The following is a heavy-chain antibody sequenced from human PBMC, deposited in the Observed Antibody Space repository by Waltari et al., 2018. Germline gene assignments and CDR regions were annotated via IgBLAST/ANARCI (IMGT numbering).Heavy chain of an antibody. D-gene: IGHD5-18*01. CDR2: IPYDGTNK. J-gene: IGHJ2*01. CDR3: AKDGGDGYNSGGWYFDL. Sequence: ESGGGVVQPGGSLRLSCTASGFIFSSYGVHWVRLALRQGLEWVAFIPYDGTNKYYADSVKGRFTVSRDNSKNPLYLQMNNLRTEDTAVYYCAKDGGDGYNSGGWYFDLWGRGTLVTVSS. V-gene: IGHV3-30*02. CDR1: GFIFSSYG.